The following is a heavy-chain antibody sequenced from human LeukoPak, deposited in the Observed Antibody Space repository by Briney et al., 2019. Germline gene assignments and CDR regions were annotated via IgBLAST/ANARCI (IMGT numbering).Heavy chain of an antibody. CDR3: ARGPSWVRYCSSTSCSGMGAAHYMDV. V-gene: IGHV1-69*05. D-gene: IGHD2-2*01. CDR2: TIPIFGTA. CDR1: GGTFSSYA. Sequence: ASVKVSCKASGGTFSSYAISWVRQAPGQGLEWMGGTIPIFGTANYAQKFQGRVTITTDESTSTAYMELSSLRSEDTAVYYCARGPSWVRYCSSTSCSGMGAAHYMDVWGKGTTVTVSS. J-gene: IGHJ6*03.